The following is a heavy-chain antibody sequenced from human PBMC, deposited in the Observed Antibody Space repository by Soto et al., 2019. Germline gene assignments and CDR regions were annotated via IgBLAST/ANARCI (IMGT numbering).Heavy chain of an antibody. J-gene: IGHJ5*02. CDR1: GGSCNGHY. CDR3: ATRITVFGLLIPPFDP. D-gene: IGHD3-3*01. CDR2: INHTGGT. Sequence: SETLSLPGAVCGGSCNGHYWNCIRQPPGKRLEWIGEINHTGGTHYNPSLKSRVTMSVDTSKNQFSLRLSSVTAADTAIYYCATRITVFGLLIPPFDPWGQGTQVTVSS. V-gene: IGHV4-34*01.